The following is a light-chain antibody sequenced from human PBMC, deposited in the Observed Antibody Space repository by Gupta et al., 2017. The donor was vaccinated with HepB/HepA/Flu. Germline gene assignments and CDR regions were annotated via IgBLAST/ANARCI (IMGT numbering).Light chain of an antibody. V-gene: IGKV2-28*01. CDR3: MQALQTPLT. CDR2: LGS. Sequence: DFVLTQSPPPLPVTPGEPASIPSRSILSLLHSNGCNCFGWYLQRPGQSPRLLIYLGSSRASGVPDRFSGSGSGTDFTLKISRVEAEDVGVYYCMQALQTPLTFGGGTKVEIK. CDR1: LSLLHSNGCNC. J-gene: IGKJ4*01.